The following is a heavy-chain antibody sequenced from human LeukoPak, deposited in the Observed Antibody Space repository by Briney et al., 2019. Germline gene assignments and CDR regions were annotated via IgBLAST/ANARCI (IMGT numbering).Heavy chain of an antibody. D-gene: IGHD3-3*01. CDR1: GFTFSNAW. CDR3: TTDESRAYYDFWSGYYTFDY. Sequence: PGGSLRLSCAASGFTFSNAWMSWVRQAPGKGLEWVGRIKSKTDGGTTDYAAPVKGRFTISRDDSKNTPYLQMNSLKTEDTAVYYCTTDESRAYYDFWSGYYTFDYWGQGTLVTVSS. CDR2: IKSKTDGGTT. J-gene: IGHJ4*02. V-gene: IGHV3-15*01.